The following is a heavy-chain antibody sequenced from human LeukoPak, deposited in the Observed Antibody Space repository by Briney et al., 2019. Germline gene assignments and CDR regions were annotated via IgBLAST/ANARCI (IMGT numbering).Heavy chain of an antibody. J-gene: IGHJ4*02. D-gene: IGHD6-25*01. Sequence: SGGSLRLSCAASGFTVSSYSMNWVRQAPGKGLEWVSYISSSSSTTYYADSVKGRFTISRDNSKNTLYLQMNTLRAEDTAVYYCAKGNLRGPPPIIDYWGQGTLVTVSS. CDR1: GFTVSSYS. CDR3: AKGNLRGPPPIIDY. V-gene: IGHV3-48*01. CDR2: ISSSSSTT.